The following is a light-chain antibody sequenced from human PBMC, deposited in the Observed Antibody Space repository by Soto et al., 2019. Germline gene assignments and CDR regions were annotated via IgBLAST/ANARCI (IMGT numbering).Light chain of an antibody. CDR3: QQYGSSPQT. V-gene: IGKV3-20*01. J-gene: IGKJ1*01. CDR2: GAS. CDR1: QSVSSDS. Sequence: DIVLTQSPGTLSLSPGERATLSCRASQSVSSDSLAWYQHKLGQAPRLLIYGASTRATGIPDRFSGSGSGTDFTLTISRLEPEDFAVFYCQQYGSSPQTFGQGTKVAIK.